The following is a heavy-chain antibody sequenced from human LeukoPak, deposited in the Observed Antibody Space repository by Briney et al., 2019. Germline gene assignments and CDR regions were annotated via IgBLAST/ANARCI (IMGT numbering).Heavy chain of an antibody. D-gene: IGHD3-10*02. J-gene: IGHJ6*04. V-gene: IGHV3-48*03. CDR1: GFTFSSYA. Sequence: PGGSLRLSCEASGFTFSSYAMNWVRQAPGKGLEWVSYISSSGSTIYYADSVKGRFTISRDNAKNSLYLQMSSLRAEDTAVYYCAELGITMIGGVWGKGTTVTISS. CDR2: ISSSGSTI. CDR3: AELGITMIGGV.